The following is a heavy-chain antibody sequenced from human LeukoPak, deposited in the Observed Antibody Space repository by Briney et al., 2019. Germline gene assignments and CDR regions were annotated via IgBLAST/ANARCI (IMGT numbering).Heavy chain of an antibody. Sequence: PSETLSLTCNVSGGSISSHYWSWIRQPPGKGLEWIGYIYYSGSTNYNPSLKSRVNISVATSKNQFSLKLSSVTAADTAVYYCARGPSFSGYVNYWGQGTLVTVSS. CDR2: IYYSGST. CDR3: ARGPSFSGYVNY. CDR1: GGSISSHY. D-gene: IGHD5-12*01. V-gene: IGHV4-59*11. J-gene: IGHJ4*02.